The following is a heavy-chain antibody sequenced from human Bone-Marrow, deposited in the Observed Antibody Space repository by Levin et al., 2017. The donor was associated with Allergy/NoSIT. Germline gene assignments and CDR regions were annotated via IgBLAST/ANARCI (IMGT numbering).Heavy chain of an antibody. CDR2: ISSRSSHI. D-gene: IGHD5-18*01. V-gene: IGHV3-21*01. J-gene: IGHJ3*02. CDR3: ARAKQGYIYDPFDM. CDR1: GFSFNNYS. Sequence: NPGGSLRLSCAASGFSFNNYSMNWVRQAPGKGLEWVSSISSRSSHIYYVDSVEGRFTISRDNAKSSLFLQMNSLRAEDTAVYYCARAKQGYIYDPFDMWGQGTLVTVSS.